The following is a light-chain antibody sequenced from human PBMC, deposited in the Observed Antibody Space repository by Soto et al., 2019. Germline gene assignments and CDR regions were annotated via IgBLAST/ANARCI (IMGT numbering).Light chain of an antibody. Sequence: QAVVTQEPSLTVSPGGTVTLTCASSTGAVTTGHWPHWFQQKPGQTPRTLIYDTNNRHSWTPARFSGSLLGGKAALTLSDAQPEDEADYYGLLIYENVGEVFGAGTKLTVL. CDR1: TGAVTTGHW. CDR2: DTN. V-gene: IGLV7-46*01. CDR3: LLIYENVGEV. J-gene: IGLJ1*01.